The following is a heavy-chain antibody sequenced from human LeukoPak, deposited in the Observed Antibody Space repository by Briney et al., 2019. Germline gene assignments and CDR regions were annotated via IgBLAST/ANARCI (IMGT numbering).Heavy chain of an antibody. D-gene: IGHD3-22*01. Sequence: SETLSLTCAVYGGSFSGYYWSWIRQPPGKGLEWIGEINHSGSTNYNPSLKSRVTISVDTSKNQFSLKLSSVTAADTAVYYCARHSNYYDSSGYYLDYWGQGTLVTVSS. CDR2: INHSGST. J-gene: IGHJ4*02. CDR1: GGSFSGYY. CDR3: ARHSNYYDSSGYYLDY. V-gene: IGHV4-34*01.